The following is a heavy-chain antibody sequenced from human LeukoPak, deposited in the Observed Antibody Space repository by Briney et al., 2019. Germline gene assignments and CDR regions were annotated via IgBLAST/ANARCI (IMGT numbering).Heavy chain of an antibody. V-gene: IGHV1-2*02. CDR2: INPNSGGT. J-gene: IGHJ4*02. CDR3: ASNGYSSGWYNY. Sequence: ASVKVSCKASGGTFSSYAISWVRQAPGQGLEWMGWINPNSGGTNYAQKFQGRVTMTRDTSISTAYMELSRLRSDDTAVYYCASNGYSSGWYNYWGQGTLVTVSS. D-gene: IGHD6-19*01. CDR1: GGTFSSYA.